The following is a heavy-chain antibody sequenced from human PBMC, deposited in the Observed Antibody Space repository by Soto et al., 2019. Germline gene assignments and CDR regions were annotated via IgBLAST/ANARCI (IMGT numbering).Heavy chain of an antibody. V-gene: IGHV4-34*01. Sequence: PSETLSLTCAVYGGSFSGYYWGWIRQPPGKWLEWIGEINHSGSTNYNPSLKSRVTISVDTSKNQFSLKLSSVTAADTAVYYCARGPLSGSYYALHYYYYGMDVWGQGTTVTVSS. CDR1: GGSFSGYY. CDR2: INHSGST. J-gene: IGHJ6*02. CDR3: ARGPLSGSYYALHYYYYGMDV. D-gene: IGHD1-26*01.